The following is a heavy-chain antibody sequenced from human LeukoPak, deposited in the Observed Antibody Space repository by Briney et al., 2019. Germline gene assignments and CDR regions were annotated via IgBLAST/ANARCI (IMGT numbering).Heavy chain of an antibody. V-gene: IGHV1-69*06. CDR2: IIPIFGTA. Sequence: SVKVSCKASGGTVSSYAISWVRQAPGQGLEWMGGIIPIFGTANYAQKFQGRVTITADKSTSTAYMELSSLRSEDTAVYYCARIPGHSSGWYGDIRGEYYFDYWGQGTLVTVSS. J-gene: IGHJ4*02. CDR3: ARIPGHSSGWYGDIRGEYYFDY. CDR1: GGTVSSYA. D-gene: IGHD6-19*01.